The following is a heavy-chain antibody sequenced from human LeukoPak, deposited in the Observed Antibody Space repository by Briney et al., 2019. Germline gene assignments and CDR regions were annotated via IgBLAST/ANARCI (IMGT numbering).Heavy chain of an antibody. V-gene: IGHV5-51*01. CDR3: ASPTGRGCTSSSCYVDAFDI. CDR2: IFPGVSDT. D-gene: IGHD2-2*01. CDR1: GHSFTDYW. Sequence: GESLKISCKVSGHSFTDYWIGWVRQMPGKGLEWMGVIFPGVSDTRYSPSFQGQVTISADKSISTAYLQWSSLKASDTAIYYCASPTGRGCTSSSCYVDAFDIWGQGTMVTVSS. J-gene: IGHJ3*02.